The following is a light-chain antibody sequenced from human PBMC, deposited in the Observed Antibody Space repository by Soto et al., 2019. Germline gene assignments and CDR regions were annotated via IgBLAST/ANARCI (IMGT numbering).Light chain of an antibody. CDR3: QQYDNLPPCT. V-gene: IGKV1-33*01. J-gene: IGKJ3*01. CDR1: QDISNY. Sequence: DIQMTQSPSSLSASVGDRVTITCQASQDISNYLNWYQQKPGKAPKLLIYDASNLETGVPSRFSGRGSGTDFTFNISSLQPEDISAYYCQQYDNLPPCTFGPGTKVHIK. CDR2: DAS.